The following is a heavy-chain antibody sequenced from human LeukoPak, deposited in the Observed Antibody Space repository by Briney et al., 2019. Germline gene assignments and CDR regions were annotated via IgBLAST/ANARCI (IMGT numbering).Heavy chain of an antibody. CDR1: GFTFSNYN. D-gene: IGHD6-19*01. J-gene: IGHJ4*02. CDR2: ISTSSSYI. Sequence: PGGSLRLSCAASGFTFSNYNMNWVRQAPGKGLEWVSSISTSSSYIYYADSVKGRFTISRDNAKKTLYLQMNTLRAEDTAMYYCARAIAEAGTDSWGQGTLVTVSS. V-gene: IGHV3-21*04. CDR3: ARAIAEAGTDS.